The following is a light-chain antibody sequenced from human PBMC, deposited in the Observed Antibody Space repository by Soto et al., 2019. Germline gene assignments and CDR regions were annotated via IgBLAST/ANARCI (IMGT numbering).Light chain of an antibody. CDR2: TSG. Sequence: IHMTQSPSSLSASVGDRVTITCRASERISTYLNWYQQKPGEAPKLLISTSGTLQRGVPSRFSGSASGTDFTLTITSLQPADFATYFCQQTYSTPYTFGQGTKLEIK. CDR3: QQTYSTPYT. V-gene: IGKV1-39*01. J-gene: IGKJ2*01. CDR1: ERISTY.